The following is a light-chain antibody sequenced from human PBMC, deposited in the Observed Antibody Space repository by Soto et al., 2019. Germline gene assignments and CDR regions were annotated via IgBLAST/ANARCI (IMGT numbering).Light chain of an antibody. Sequence: EIVRTQSPATLSVSPVERSTLSCRASQSVSSNLAWYQQKPGQAPRLLIYDASNRATGIPARFSGSGSGTDFTLTISSLEPEDFAVYDCQQRSNWPSITVGQGTRLEIK. CDR1: QSVSSN. J-gene: IGKJ5*01. CDR3: QQRSNWPSIT. CDR2: DAS. V-gene: IGKV3-11*01.